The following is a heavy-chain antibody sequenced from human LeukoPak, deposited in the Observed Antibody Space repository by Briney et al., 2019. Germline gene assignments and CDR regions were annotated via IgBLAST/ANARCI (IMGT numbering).Heavy chain of an antibody. CDR2: IRFDGTYE. Sequence: GGSLRLSCAASGFTFSTYGVHRVRQAPGKGLEWVAFIRFDGTYEYYGDSVKGRFTISRDNSKNTLYLQMNSLRPEDTAVYYCAKDYGGALYFFDYWGQGTLVTVSS. CDR1: GFTFSTYG. V-gene: IGHV3-30*02. CDR3: AKDYGGALYFFDY. J-gene: IGHJ4*02. D-gene: IGHD3-16*01.